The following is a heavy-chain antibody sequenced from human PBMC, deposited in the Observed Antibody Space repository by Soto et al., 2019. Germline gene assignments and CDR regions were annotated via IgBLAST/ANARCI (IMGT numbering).Heavy chain of an antibody. CDR1: GGTFSTYS. J-gene: IGHJ4*02. Sequence: VQLVQSGAEVRQPGSSVRVSCKASGGTFSTYSVTWVRQAPGQGLEWMGGIIPIYDSPYYAQKFLGRVSLTADTSTTTAYMVVSRLTSEDPAVYFCAGDSASGTQARLREWGQGTLVLVS. V-gene: IGHV1-69*06. D-gene: IGHD1-26*01. CDR3: AGDSASGTQARLRE. CDR2: IIPIYDSP.